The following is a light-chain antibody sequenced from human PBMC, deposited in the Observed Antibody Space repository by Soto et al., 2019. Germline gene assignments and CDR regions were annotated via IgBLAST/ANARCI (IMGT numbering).Light chain of an antibody. J-gene: IGKJ5*01. V-gene: IGKV3D-20*02. CDR1: QSVTSSY. CDR2: GAS. CDR3: QQRSNWPPIT. Sequence: EIVLTQSPGTLSLSPGERATLSCRASQSVTSSYLAWYQQRPGQAPRLLIHGASIRAAGIPDRFTGSGSGTDFTLTISSLEPEDFAVYYCQQRSNWPPITFGQGTRLEIK.